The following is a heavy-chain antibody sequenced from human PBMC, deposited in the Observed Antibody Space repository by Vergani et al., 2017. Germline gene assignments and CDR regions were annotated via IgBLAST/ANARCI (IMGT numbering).Heavy chain of an antibody. J-gene: IGHJ6*02. CDR1: GYSIRNGYY. D-gene: IGHD3-10*01. CDR3: ARRPMVRDPRSHYGMDV. Sequence: QVQLQESGPGLVEPSETLSLTCAVSGYSIRNGYYWGWIRQPPGKGLEWIGSIYHSGSTHYNPSLKSRVTISVDTSKNDFSLKVTSVTAADTAVYYCARRPMVRDPRSHYGMDVWGQGTTVTVSS. V-gene: IGHV4-38-2*01. CDR2: IYHSGST.